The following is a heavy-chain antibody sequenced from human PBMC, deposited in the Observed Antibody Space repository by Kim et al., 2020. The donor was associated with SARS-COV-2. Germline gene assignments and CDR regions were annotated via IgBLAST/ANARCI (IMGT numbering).Heavy chain of an antibody. Sequence: GGSLRLSCAASGFTFSSYGMHWVRQAPGKGLEWVAVISYDGSNKYYADSVKGRFTISRDNSKNTLYLQMNSLRAEDTAVYYCAKNFQGSSWYRWESTYYYMDVWGKGTTVTVSS. CDR3: AKNFQGSSWYRWESTYYYMDV. D-gene: IGHD6-13*01. V-gene: IGHV3-30*18. CDR1: GFTFSSYG. CDR2: ISYDGSNK. J-gene: IGHJ6*03.